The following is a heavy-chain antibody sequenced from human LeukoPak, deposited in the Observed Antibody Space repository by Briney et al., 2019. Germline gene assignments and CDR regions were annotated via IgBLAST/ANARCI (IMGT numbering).Heavy chain of an antibody. CDR2: IWYDGSNK. D-gene: IGHD2-2*01. Sequence: GGSLRLSCAASGFTFSSYGMHWVRQAPGKGLEWVAVIWYDGSNKYYADSVKGRFTISRDNSKNTLYLQMNSLRAEDTTVYYCARDVGYQLPAEPLGPSDWGQGTLVTVSS. V-gene: IGHV3-33*01. CDR1: GFTFSSYG. CDR3: ARDVGYQLPAEPLGPSD. J-gene: IGHJ4*02.